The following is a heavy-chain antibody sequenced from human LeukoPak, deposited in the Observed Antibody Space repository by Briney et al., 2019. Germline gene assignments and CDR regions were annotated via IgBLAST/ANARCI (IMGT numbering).Heavy chain of an antibody. D-gene: IGHD1-26*01. J-gene: IGHJ4*02. CDR3: ASGSYGYDDY. V-gene: IGHV4-61*02. CDR2: IYTSGST. Sequence: SETLSLTCTVSGGPISSGSYYWSWIRQPAGKGLEWIGRIYTSGSTNYNPSLKSRVTISVDTSKNQFSLKLSSVTAADTAVYYCASGSYGYDDYWGQGTLVTVSS. CDR1: GGPISSGSYY.